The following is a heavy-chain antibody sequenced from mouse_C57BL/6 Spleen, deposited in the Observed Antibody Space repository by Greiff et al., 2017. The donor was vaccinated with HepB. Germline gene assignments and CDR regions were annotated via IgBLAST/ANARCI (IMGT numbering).Heavy chain of an antibody. CDR1: GFTFSDYY. Sequence: EVKLVESEGGLVQPGSSMKLSCTASGFTFSDYYMAWVRQVPEKGLEWVANINYDGSSTYYLDSLKSRFIISRDNAKNILYLQMSSLKSEDTATYYCARALTLGDFDYWGQGTTLTVSS. CDR2: INYDGSST. V-gene: IGHV5-16*01. CDR3: ARALTLGDFDY. J-gene: IGHJ2*01. D-gene: IGHD3-3*01.